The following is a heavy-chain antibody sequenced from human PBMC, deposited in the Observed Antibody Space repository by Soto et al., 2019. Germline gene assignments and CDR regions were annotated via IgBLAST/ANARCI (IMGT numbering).Heavy chain of an antibody. V-gene: IGHV4-34*01. J-gene: IGHJ4*02. CDR1: GGSFSGYY. D-gene: IGHD3-3*01. CDR2: INHSGST. CDR3: ARGDYDFWSGYYSPIDY. Sequence: SETLSLTCAVYGGSFSGYYWSWIRQPPGKGLEWIGEINHSGSTNYNPSLKSRVTISVDTSKNQFSLKLSSVTAADTAVYYCARGDYDFWSGYYSPIDYWGQGTLVTVSS.